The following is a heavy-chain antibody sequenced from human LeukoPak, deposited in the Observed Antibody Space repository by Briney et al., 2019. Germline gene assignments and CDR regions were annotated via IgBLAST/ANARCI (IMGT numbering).Heavy chain of an antibody. V-gene: IGHV3-48*04. CDR1: GFTFSSYS. Sequence: GGSLRLSCAASGFTFSSYSMNRVRQAPGKGLEWVSYISSSSSTIYYADSVKGRFTISRDNAKNSLYLQMNSLRAEDTAVYYCARGYCSSTSCYTDFDYWGQGTLVTVSS. CDR2: ISSSSSTI. D-gene: IGHD2-2*02. CDR3: ARGYCSSTSCYTDFDY. J-gene: IGHJ4*02.